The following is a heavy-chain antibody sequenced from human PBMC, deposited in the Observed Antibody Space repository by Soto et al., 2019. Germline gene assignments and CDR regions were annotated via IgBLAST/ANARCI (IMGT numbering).Heavy chain of an antibody. CDR1: GGSISNYY. CDR3: ARGGYRTLAWFDP. D-gene: IGHD5-18*01. J-gene: IGHJ5*02. Sequence: PSETLSLTCTVSGGSISNYYWSWIRQSPGKGLEWIANIYHSGTTNYNLSLKGRVSISIDSSKNQVSLRLKSVTAADTAVYYCARGGYRTLAWFDPWGQGTLVNVS. CDR2: IYHSGTT. V-gene: IGHV4-59*01.